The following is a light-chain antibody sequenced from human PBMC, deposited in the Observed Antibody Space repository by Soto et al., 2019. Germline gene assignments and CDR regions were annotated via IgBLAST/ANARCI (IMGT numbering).Light chain of an antibody. CDR3: QQYATSPWT. J-gene: IGKJ1*01. V-gene: IGKV3-20*01. CDR2: GAS. Sequence: EIVLTQSPGTLSLSPGERATLSCRASQNVASNYLAWYQQSRGQPPRLLIYGASSRATGIPDRFSGSGSGTDFTLSTSRLDPEDFAVYHCQQYATSPWTFGQGTKVEIK. CDR1: QNVASNY.